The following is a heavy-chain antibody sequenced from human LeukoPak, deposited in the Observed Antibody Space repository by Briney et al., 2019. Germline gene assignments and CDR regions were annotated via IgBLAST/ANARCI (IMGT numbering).Heavy chain of an antibody. CDR1: GDSVSSNSAA. CDR2: TYYRSKWYN. J-gene: IGHJ5*02. Sequence: SQTLSLTCAISGDSVSSNSAAWSWIRQSPSRGLEWLGRTYYRSKWYNDYAVSVKSRITINPDTSKNQFSLQLNSMTPEDTAVYYCATSSSSWYFRFDPWGQGTLVTVSS. D-gene: IGHD6-13*01. V-gene: IGHV6-1*01. CDR3: ATSSSSWYFRFDP.